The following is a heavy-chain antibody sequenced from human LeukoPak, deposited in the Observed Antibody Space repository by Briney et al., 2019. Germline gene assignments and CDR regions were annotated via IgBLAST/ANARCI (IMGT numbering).Heavy chain of an antibody. Sequence: GTSLRLSRAASGFTLGDYAMHWVRQIPGKGLEWVSGIDWNSSHMVYADSVKGRFTIPRDNAKNSLYPQMSSLRAEDRALYYCAKDRSSTLDDAFDFWGQGTMVTVSS. J-gene: IGHJ3*01. CDR1: GFTLGDYA. CDR3: AKDRSSTLDDAFDF. CDR2: IDWNSSHM. V-gene: IGHV3-9*01. D-gene: IGHD6-13*01.